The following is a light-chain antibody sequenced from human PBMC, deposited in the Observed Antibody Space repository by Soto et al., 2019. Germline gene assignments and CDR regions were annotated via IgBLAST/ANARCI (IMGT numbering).Light chain of an antibody. V-gene: IGKV1-5*03. CDR1: QSISSW. CDR2: NPS. J-gene: IGKJ1*01. CDR3: QQYHGYGSLT. Sequence: DIQMTQSPSTLSASVGDRVTITCRASQSISSWLAWYQQKPGKAPKLLIYNPSTLESGVPPRVSGSTSGSDFTLTISILQPDHFATCYCQQYHGYGSLTFGQGTKVQIK.